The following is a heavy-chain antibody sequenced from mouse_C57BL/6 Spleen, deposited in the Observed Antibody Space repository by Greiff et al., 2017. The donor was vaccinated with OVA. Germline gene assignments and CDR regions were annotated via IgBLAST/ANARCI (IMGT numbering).Heavy chain of an antibody. J-gene: IGHJ1*03. CDR1: GYTFTSYW. CDR3: ARKGYGSSYWYFDV. V-gene: IGHV1-50*01. CDR2: IDPSDSYT. Sequence: QVQLQQSGAELVKPGASVKLSCKASGYTFTSYWMQWVKQRPGQGLEWIGEIDPSDSYTNYTQKFKGKATLTVDTSSSTAYMQLSSLTSEDSAVYYCARKGYGSSYWYFDVWGTGTTVTVSS. D-gene: IGHD1-1*01.